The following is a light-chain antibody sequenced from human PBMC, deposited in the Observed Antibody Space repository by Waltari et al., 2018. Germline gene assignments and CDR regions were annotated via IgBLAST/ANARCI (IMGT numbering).Light chain of an antibody. Sequence: DVQLTRSQSSLSASVADRVTITCRESQSISSYLNWYQQKPGKAPKLLIYAASSLQSGVPSRFSGSGSGTDFTLTISSLQPEDFATYYCQQSYSTPTFGQGTKVEIK. CDR2: AAS. J-gene: IGKJ1*01. CDR1: QSISSY. CDR3: QQSYSTPT. V-gene: IGKV1-39*01.